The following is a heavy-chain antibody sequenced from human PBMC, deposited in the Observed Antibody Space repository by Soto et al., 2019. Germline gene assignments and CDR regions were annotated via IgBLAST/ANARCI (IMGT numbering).Heavy chain of an antibody. CDR1: GFTFSSYA. Sequence: HPGGSLRLSCSASGFTFSSYAMHWVRQAPGKGLEYVSAISSNGGSTYYADSVKGRFTISRDNSKNTLYLQMSSLRAEDTAVYYCVKSSSWYVMDWFDPWGQGTLVTVSS. CDR2: ISSNGGST. D-gene: IGHD6-13*01. V-gene: IGHV3-64D*06. CDR3: VKSSSWYVMDWFDP. J-gene: IGHJ5*02.